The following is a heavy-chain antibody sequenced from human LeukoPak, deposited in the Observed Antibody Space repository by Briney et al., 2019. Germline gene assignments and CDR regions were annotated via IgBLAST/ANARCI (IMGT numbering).Heavy chain of an antibody. D-gene: IGHD2-15*01. Sequence: PSETLSLTCTVSGGSISSYYWSWIRQPAGKGLEWIGRIYSSGSSVYNPSLESRVSMSLDTSKNQFSLKVTSVTAADTAVYYCAREDGGYSRVDYWGQGTLVTASS. CDR2: IYSSGSS. J-gene: IGHJ4*02. CDR3: AREDGGYSRVDY. CDR1: GGSISSYY. V-gene: IGHV4-4*07.